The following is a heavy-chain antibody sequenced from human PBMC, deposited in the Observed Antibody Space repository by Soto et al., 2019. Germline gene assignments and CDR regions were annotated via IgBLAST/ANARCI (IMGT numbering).Heavy chain of an antibody. CDR1: GGSISSGGYY. J-gene: IGHJ4*02. V-gene: IGHV4-31*03. CDR3: ARETLAAAAERYFDY. Sequence: SETLSLTCTVSGGSISSGGYYWSWIRQHPGKGLEWIGYIYYSGSTYYNPSLKSRVTISVDTSKNQFSLKLSSVTAADTAVYYCARETLAAAAERYFDYWGQGTLVTVSS. D-gene: IGHD6-13*01. CDR2: IYYSGST.